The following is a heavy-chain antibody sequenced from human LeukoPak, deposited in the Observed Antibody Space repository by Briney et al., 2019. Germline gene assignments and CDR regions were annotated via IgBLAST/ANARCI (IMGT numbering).Heavy chain of an antibody. CDR1: GFTFSNYS. V-gene: IGHV3-23*01. CDR2: ISGSGGST. Sequence: PGGSLRLSCATSGFTFSNYSLNWVRQAPGKGLEWVSAISGSGGSTYYADSVKGRFTISRDNSKNTLYLQMNSLRAEDTAVYYCAKGREVYSSSNWFDPWGQGTLVTVSS. CDR3: AKGREVYSSSNWFDP. D-gene: IGHD6-13*01. J-gene: IGHJ5*02.